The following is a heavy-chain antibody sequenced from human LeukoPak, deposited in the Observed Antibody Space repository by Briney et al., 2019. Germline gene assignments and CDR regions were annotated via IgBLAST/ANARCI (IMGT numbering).Heavy chain of an antibody. J-gene: IGHJ4*02. CDR2: MNPNSGNT. V-gene: IGHV1-8*03. CDR3: AREGLVATIDY. CDR1: GYTFTSYD. Sequence: ASVKVSCKASGYTFTSYDINWVRQASGQGLEWMGWMNPNSGNTGYAQKFQGRVTITRNTSISTAYMELSSLRSEDTAVYYCAREGLVATIDYWGQGTLVTVSS. D-gene: IGHD5-12*01.